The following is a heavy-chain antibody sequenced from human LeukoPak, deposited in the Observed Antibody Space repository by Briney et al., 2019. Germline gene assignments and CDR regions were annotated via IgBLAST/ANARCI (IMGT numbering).Heavy chain of an antibody. Sequence: GGSLRLSCAASGFTLSSYAMSWVRQAPGKGLEWVATIVSDGYKAYYADSVKGRFAISRDNSQNTVHLQMNSLRAEDTATYYCAKEIVFLFGDPWGQGALVTVSS. V-gene: IGHV3-23*01. CDR3: AKEIVFLFGDP. J-gene: IGHJ5*02. D-gene: IGHD2/OR15-2a*01. CDR1: GFTLSSYA. CDR2: IVSDGYKA.